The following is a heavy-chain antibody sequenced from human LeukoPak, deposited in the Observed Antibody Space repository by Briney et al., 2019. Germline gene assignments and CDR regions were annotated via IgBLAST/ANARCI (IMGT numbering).Heavy chain of an antibody. CDR2: ISWSSGSI. CDR3: AKVPLGTYYFDY. J-gene: IGHJ4*02. Sequence: GGSLRLSCAASGFTFDDYAMHWVRQAPGKGLEWVSGISWSSGSIGYADSVKGRFTISRDNAKNSLYLQMNSLRAEDTALYYCAKVPLGTYYFDYWGQGTLVTVSS. D-gene: IGHD7-27*01. CDR1: GFTFDDYA. V-gene: IGHV3-9*01.